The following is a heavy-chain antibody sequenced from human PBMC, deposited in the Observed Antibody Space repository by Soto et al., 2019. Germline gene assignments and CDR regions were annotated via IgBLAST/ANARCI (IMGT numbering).Heavy chain of an antibody. CDR1: GCPISRYY. V-gene: IGHV4-59*01. CDR2: IYYSGST. D-gene: IGHD4-17*01. J-gene: IGHJ3*02. CDR3: ARTTKHDAFDI. Sequence: SDTLSRTSSHSGCPISRYYLSWIRQPPGKGLEWIGYIYYSGSTNYNPSLKSRVTISVDTSKNQFSLKLSSVTAADTAVYYCARTTKHDAFDIWGQGTMVT.